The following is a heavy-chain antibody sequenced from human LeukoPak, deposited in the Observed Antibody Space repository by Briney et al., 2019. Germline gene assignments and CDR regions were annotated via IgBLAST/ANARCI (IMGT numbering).Heavy chain of an antibody. CDR3: ARVDYDSSGYYAY. V-gene: IGHV3-48*03. CDR1: GFTFSSYE. D-gene: IGHD3-22*01. Sequence: GGSLRLSCAASGFTFSSYEMNWVRQAPGKGLEWVSYISSSGSTIYYADSVKGRFTISRDNAKNSLYLQMDSLRAEDTAVYYCARVDYDSSGYYAYWGQGTLVTVSS. J-gene: IGHJ4*02. CDR2: ISSSGSTI.